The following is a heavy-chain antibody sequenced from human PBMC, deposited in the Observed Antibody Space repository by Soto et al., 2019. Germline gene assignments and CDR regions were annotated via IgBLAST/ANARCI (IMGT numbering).Heavy chain of an antibody. D-gene: IGHD2-15*01. CDR1: GFSFSTYW. CDR3: AWWGVLHYYFDY. J-gene: IGHJ4*02. CDR2: IKQDGSEK. V-gene: IGHV3-7*03. Sequence: EVQLVASGGGLVQPGGSLRLSCAASGFSFSTYWMSWVRQAPGKGLARVANIKQDGSEKHYVDSVKGRFTIARDNAKNSLYLQMNGLKVEDTAVYYCAWWGVLHYYFDYWGQGTLVTVSS.